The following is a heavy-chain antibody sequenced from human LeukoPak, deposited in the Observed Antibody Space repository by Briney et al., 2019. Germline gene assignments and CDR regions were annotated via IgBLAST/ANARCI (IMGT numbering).Heavy chain of an antibody. V-gene: IGHV4-38-2*02. Sequence: SETLSLTCTVSGYSISSGYYWGWIRQPPGKGLEWIGSIYHSGITYYNPSLKSRVTISVDTSKNQFSLKLSSVTAADTAVYYCARVYYGSGSPSYYYYYMDVWGKGTTVTISS. CDR3: ARVYYGSGSPSYYYYYMDV. J-gene: IGHJ6*03. CDR2: IYHSGIT. CDR1: GYSISSGYY. D-gene: IGHD3-10*01.